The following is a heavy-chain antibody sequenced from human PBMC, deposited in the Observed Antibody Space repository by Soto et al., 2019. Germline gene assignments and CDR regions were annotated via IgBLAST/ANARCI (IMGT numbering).Heavy chain of an antibody. Sequence: GASVKVSCKASGYTFTSYDINWVRQATGQGLEWMGWMNPNSGNTGYAQKFQGRGTMTRSTSISTAYMELSSLRSEETAVYYCARVQEMFGVVNDPWYYYYGMDVWGQGTTVTVSS. J-gene: IGHJ6*02. D-gene: IGHD3-3*01. CDR1: GYTFTSYD. CDR2: MNPNSGNT. CDR3: ARVQEMFGVVNDPWYYYYGMDV. V-gene: IGHV1-8*01.